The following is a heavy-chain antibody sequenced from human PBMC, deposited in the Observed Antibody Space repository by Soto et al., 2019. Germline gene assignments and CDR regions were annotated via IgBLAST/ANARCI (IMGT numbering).Heavy chain of an antibody. Sequence: QVQLVQSGAKVKKPGSSVKVSCKASGGTFSSYTISWVRQSPGQGLEWMGRIIPILGIANYAQKFQGRVTITADKSTSTAYMELSSLRSEDTAVYYCARDSGSGCYLPAPSLGFDPWGQGTLVTVSS. CDR1: GGTFSSYT. CDR2: IIPILGIA. CDR3: ARDSGSGCYLPAPSLGFDP. D-gene: IGHD3-10*01. J-gene: IGHJ5*02. V-gene: IGHV1-69*08.